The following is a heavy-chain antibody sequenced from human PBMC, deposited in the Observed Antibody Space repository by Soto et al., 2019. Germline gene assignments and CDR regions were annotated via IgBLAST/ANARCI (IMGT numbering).Heavy chain of an antibody. D-gene: IGHD2-15*01. CDR1: GGSISSSSYY. V-gene: IGHV4-39*07. J-gene: IGHJ3*01. CDR2: IYYSGST. CDR3: ARDRTFLVYCFGVSCYPQALDL. Sequence: PSETLSLTCTVSGGSISSSSYYWGWIRQHPGKGLEWIGSIYYSGSTYYNPSLKSRVTISVDTSKNQFSLKLSSVPAADTAVYYCARDRTFLVYCFGVSCYPQALDLWGQRTMVTVS.